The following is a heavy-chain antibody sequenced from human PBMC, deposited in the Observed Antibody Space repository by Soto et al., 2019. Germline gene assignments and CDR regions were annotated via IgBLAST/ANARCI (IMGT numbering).Heavy chain of an antibody. CDR1: GFTFSSYY. V-gene: IGHV3-30*18. CDR2: ISYDGSNK. Sequence: GGSLRLSXAASGFTFSSYYMSWVRQAPGKGLEWVAVISYDGSNKYYADSVKGRFTISRDNSKNTLYLQMNSLRAEDTAVYYCAKGVLSYYYGMDVWGQGTTVTASS. J-gene: IGHJ6*02. D-gene: IGHD6-6*01. CDR3: AKGVLSYYYGMDV.